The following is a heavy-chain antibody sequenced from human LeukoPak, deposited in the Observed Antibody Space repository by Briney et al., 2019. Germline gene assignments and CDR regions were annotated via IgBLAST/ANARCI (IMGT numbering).Heavy chain of an antibody. CDR2: INPNSGVT. CDR3: ARQGALVKGIDY. CDR1: GYTFTRYY. Sequence: ASVKVSCKASGYTFTRYYMHWVRPAPGQGLEWMGWINPNSGVTNYAQKFQGRVTMTRDTSISTVYMELSRLRSDDTAVYYCARQGALVKGIDYWGQGTLVTVSS. V-gene: IGHV1-2*02. J-gene: IGHJ4*02. D-gene: IGHD6-13*01.